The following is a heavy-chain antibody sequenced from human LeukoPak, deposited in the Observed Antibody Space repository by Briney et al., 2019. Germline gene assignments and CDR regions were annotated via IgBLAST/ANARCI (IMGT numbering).Heavy chain of an antibody. CDR3: ARSFHPRRQYSYGYAFDY. D-gene: IGHD5-18*01. V-gene: IGHV1-69*05. CDR2: IIPIFGTA. J-gene: IGHJ4*02. Sequence: ASVKVSCKASGGTFSSYAIIWVRQAPGQGLEWMGGIIPIFGTANYAQKFQGRVTITTDESTSTAYMELSSLRSEDTAVYYCARSFHPRRQYSYGYAFDYWGQGTLVTVSS. CDR1: GGTFSSYA.